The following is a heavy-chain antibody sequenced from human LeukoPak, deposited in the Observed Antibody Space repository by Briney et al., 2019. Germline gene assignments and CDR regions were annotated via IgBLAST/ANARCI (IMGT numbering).Heavy chain of an antibody. D-gene: IGHD1-14*01. J-gene: IGHJ3*01. Sequence: SETLSLTCTVSGGSISSYYWSWIRQPAGKGLEWIGRIYTSGSTNYNPSLKSRVTMSVDTSKNQFSLKLSSVTAEDTAVYHCVVVVEPPDSDGFDVWGQGTMITVSS. CDR2: IYTSGST. V-gene: IGHV4-4*07. CDR1: GGSISSYY. CDR3: VVVVEPPDSDGFDV.